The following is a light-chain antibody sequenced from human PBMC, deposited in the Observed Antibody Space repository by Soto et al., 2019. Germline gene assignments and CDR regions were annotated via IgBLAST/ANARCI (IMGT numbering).Light chain of an antibody. Sequence: DIQMTQSPSSLSASVGDRVTITCRASQSIRNYVNCYQQKPGKAPKFLIYVASTLQIGVPSRFSGRGYGTDFTLTISSLQPEDFATYYCQKSYSSPYTFGPGTKLEIK. CDR2: VAS. CDR1: QSIRNY. J-gene: IGKJ2*01. CDR3: QKSYSSPYT. V-gene: IGKV1-39*01.